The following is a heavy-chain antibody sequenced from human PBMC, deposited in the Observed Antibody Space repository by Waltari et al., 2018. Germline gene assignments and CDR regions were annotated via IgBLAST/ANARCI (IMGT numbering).Heavy chain of an antibody. CDR1: GYTFTGYY. CDR2: INPNRGGT. J-gene: IGHJ4*02. Sequence: QVQLVQSGAEVKKPGASVKVSCKASGYTFTGYYMHWVRQAPGQGLEWMGRINPNRGGTNYAQKFQGRVTMTRDTSISTAYMELSRLRSDDTAVYYCARGSVAAAPAYYFDYWGQGTLVTVSS. D-gene: IGHD6-13*01. CDR3: ARGSVAAAPAYYFDY. V-gene: IGHV1-2*06.